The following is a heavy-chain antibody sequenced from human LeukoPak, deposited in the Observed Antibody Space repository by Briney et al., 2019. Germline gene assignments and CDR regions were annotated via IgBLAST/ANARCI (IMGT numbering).Heavy chain of an antibody. CDR1: GFIFSNYN. D-gene: IGHD1/OR15-1a*01. CDR2: ISGSGGST. V-gene: IGHV3-23*01. CDR3: AKANNYYYYYMDV. J-gene: IGHJ6*03. Sequence: GGSLRLSCEVYGFIFSNYNMSWVRQAPGKGLEWVSAISGSGGSTYYADSVKGRFTISRDNSKNTLYLQMNSLRAEDTALYYCAKANNYYYYYMDVWGKGTTVTISS.